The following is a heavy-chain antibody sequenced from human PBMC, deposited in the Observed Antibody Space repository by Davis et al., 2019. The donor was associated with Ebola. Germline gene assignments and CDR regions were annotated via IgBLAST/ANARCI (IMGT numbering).Heavy chain of an antibody. Sequence: GESLKISCAASGFTFSSYGMHWVRQAPGKGLEWVAVISYDGSNKYYADSVKGRFTISRDNSKNTLCLQMNSLRAEDTAVYYCAKQYGATLDYWGQGTLVTVSS. V-gene: IGHV3-30*18. CDR3: AKQYGATLDY. D-gene: IGHD1-26*01. CDR1: GFTFSSYG. CDR2: ISYDGSNK. J-gene: IGHJ4*02.